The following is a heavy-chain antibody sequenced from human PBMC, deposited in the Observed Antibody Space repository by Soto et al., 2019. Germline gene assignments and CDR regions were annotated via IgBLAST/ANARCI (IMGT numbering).Heavy chain of an antibody. J-gene: IGHJ5*02. CDR2: LIPIFGAA. D-gene: IGHD6-6*01. V-gene: IGHV1-69*01. CDR1: GGTFTNYV. Sequence: QVQLVQSGAEVRKPGSSVKVSCKISGGTFTNYVISWLRQAPGQGLEWMGGLIPIFGAANLAQKSQGRVTITADESTSTVNMESSSLTSEDTAVYYCARGRSSPNFDPWGQGTLVTVSS. CDR3: ARGRSSPNFDP.